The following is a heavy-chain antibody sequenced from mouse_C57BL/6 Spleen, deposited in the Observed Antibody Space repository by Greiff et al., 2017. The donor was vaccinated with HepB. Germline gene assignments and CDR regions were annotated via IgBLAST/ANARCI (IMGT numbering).Heavy chain of an antibody. Sequence: VKLVESDAELVKPGASVKISCKVSGYTFTDHTIHWMKQRPEQGLEWIGYIYPRDGSTKYNEKFKGKATLTADKSSSTAYMQLNSLTSEDSAVYFCARRRDSSGYGYAMDYWGQGTSVTVSS. J-gene: IGHJ4*01. CDR3: ARRRDSSGYGYAMDY. V-gene: IGHV1-78*01. CDR2: IYPRDGST. CDR1: GYTFTDHT. D-gene: IGHD3-2*02.